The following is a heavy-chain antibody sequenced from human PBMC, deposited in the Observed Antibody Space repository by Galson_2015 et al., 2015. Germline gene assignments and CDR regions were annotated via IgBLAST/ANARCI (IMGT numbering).Heavy chain of an antibody. J-gene: IGHJ4*02. Sequence: SLRLSCAASGFTFSSYGMHWVRQAPGKGLEWVAVISYDGSNKHYADSVKGRFTISRDSSKNTLYLQMNSLRAEDTAVYFCAKVRVEGNYAPSDYWGQGTLVTVSS. CDR3: AKVRVEGNYAPSDY. D-gene: IGHD4-11*01. CDR1: GFTFSSYG. CDR2: ISYDGSNK. V-gene: IGHV3-30*18.